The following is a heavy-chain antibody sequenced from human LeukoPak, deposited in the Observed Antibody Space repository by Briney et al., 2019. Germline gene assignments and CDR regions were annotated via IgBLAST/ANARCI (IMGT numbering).Heavy chain of an antibody. CDR1: GFTVTSNY. J-gene: IGHJ4*02. V-gene: IGHV3-23*01. CDR3: ATKQYYFDY. Sequence: GGSLRLSCAASGFTVTSNYMSWVRQAPGKGLEWVSAISGSGGSTYYADSVKGRFTISRDNSKNTLYLQMNSLRAEDTAVYYCATKQYYFDYWGQGTLVTVSS. CDR2: ISGSGGST. D-gene: IGHD6-19*01.